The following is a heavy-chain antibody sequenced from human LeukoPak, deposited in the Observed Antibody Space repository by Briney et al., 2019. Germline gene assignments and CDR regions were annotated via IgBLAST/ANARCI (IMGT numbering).Heavy chain of an antibody. CDR3: AREFYFASGAYYFDL. Sequence: SSETLSLTCTVSRGSISGHSWSWIRQPPGKGLEWIGYIYYNGRTNFNPSLESRVTMSVVTSKNQFSLWLYSVTSADTAVYYCAREFYFASGAYYFDLWGRGALVTVSS. CDR2: IYYNGRT. J-gene: IGHJ4*02. D-gene: IGHD3-10*01. V-gene: IGHV4-59*11. CDR1: RGSISGHS.